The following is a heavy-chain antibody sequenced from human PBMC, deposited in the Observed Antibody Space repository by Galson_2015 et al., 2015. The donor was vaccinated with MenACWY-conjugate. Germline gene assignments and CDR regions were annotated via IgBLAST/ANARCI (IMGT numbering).Heavy chain of an antibody. V-gene: IGHV3-20*04. CDR1: GFTFDDYA. CDR2: INWTGGST. CDR3: ARRPDNSYYDSSGYYYVFDH. D-gene: IGHD3-22*01. Sequence: SMRLSCAASGFTFDDYAMSWVRHAPGKGLEWVSGINWTGGSTSYADSVKGRFTISRDNVKNSLYLQMNSLRAEDTAFYYCARRPDNSYYDSSGYYYVFDHWGQGTLVTVSS. J-gene: IGHJ4*02.